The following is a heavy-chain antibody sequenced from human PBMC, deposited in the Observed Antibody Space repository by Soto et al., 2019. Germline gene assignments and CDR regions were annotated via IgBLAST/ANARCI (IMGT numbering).Heavy chain of an antibody. CDR1: WFAVSSFY. D-gene: IGHD5-18*01. V-gene: IGHV3-53*01. Sequence: PGGSLRLSCAASWFAVSSFYMNWVRQAPGKGLEWVSVIFTTGTTYYADSVKGRFTISRDDSKNTLYLQMNSLRAEDTAVYYCARERYSYGFDYWGQGTVVTVSS. CDR2: IFTTGTT. J-gene: IGHJ4*02. CDR3: ARERYSYGFDY.